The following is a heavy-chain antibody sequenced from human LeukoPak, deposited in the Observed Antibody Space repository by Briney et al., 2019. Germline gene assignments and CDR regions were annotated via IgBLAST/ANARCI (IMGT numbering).Heavy chain of an antibody. J-gene: IGHJ3*02. D-gene: IGHD6-13*01. CDR3: ARSTLGSRHDAFDI. Sequence: GGSLRLSCAASGFTFSDYYMSWIRQAPGKGLEWVSYISISSSYTNYADSVKGRFTISRDNAKNSLYLRMNSLRAEDTAVYYCARSTLGSRHDAFDIWGQGTMVTVSS. V-gene: IGHV3-11*06. CDR1: GFTFSDYY. CDR2: ISISSSYT.